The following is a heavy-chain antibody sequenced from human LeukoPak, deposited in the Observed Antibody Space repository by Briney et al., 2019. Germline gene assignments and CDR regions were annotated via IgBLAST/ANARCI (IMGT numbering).Heavy chain of an antibody. CDR3: ARDHDTVGTTIDH. J-gene: IGHJ4*02. CDR1: GFTFSSYW. D-gene: IGHD1-14*01. V-gene: IGHV3-74*01. Sequence: PWGSLRLSCAASGFTFSSYWMHWVRQAPGEGLVWVSRIKSDGSVTWYAASVKGRFTISRDNAKNMLYLQMNSLRDEDTAVYFCARDHDTVGTTIDHWGQGTLVTVSS. CDR2: IKSDGSVT.